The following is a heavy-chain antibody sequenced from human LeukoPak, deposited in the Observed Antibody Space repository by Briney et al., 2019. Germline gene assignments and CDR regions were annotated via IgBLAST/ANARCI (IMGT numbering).Heavy chain of an antibody. D-gene: IGHD3-16*02. V-gene: IGHV3-23*01. CDR1: GFTFSSYA. Sequence: PGGPLRLSCAASGFTFSSYAMSWVRQAPGKGLEWVSAISGSGGSTYYADSVKGRFTISRDNSKNTLYLQMNSLRAEDTAVYYCAKENYDYVWGSYRSGPSWFDPWGQGTLVTVSS. J-gene: IGHJ5*02. CDR2: ISGSGGST. CDR3: AKENYDYVWGSYRSGPSWFDP.